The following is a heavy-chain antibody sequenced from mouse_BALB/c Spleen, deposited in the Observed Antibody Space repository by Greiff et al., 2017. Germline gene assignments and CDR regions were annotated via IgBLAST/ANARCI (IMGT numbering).Heavy chain of an antibody. Sequence: VQLQQSGAELVKPGAPVKLSCKASGYTFTSYWMNWVKQRPGRGLEWIGRIDPSDSETHYNQKFKDKATLTVDKSSSTAYIQLSSLTSEDSAVYYCARDYRYDWYFDVWGAGTTVTVSS. D-gene: IGHD2-14*01. CDR2: IDPSDSET. J-gene: IGHJ1*01. CDR1: GYTFTSYW. V-gene: IGHV1-69*02. CDR3: ARDYRYDWYFDV.